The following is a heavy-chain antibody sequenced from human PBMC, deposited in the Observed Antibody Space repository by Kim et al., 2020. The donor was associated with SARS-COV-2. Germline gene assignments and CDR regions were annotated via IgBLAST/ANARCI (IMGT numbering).Heavy chain of an antibody. V-gene: IGHV4-39*01. CDR2: IYYSGST. J-gene: IGHJ4*02. D-gene: IGHD4-17*01. Sequence: SETLSLTCTVSGGSISSSSYYWGWIRQPPGKGLEWIGSIYYSGSTYYNPSLKSRVTISVDTSKNQFSLKLSSVTAADTAVYYCARGVRLRWFYFDYWGQGTLVTVSS. CDR3: ARGVRLRWFYFDY. CDR1: GGSISSSSYY.